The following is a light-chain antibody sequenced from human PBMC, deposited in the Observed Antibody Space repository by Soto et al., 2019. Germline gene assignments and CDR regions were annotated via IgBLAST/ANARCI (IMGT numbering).Light chain of an antibody. CDR2: DAT. J-gene: IGKJ3*01. Sequence: EIEVTHSPATLSVSPGERATLSCRASQSLDSNLAWYRQKPGQAPRLLIYDATTRTTGIPARFSGSGSGTEFTLTISSLQSEDFAIYYCQQYKSWPVAFGPGTKVEIK. CDR3: QQYKSWPVA. CDR1: QSLDSN. V-gene: IGKV3-15*01.